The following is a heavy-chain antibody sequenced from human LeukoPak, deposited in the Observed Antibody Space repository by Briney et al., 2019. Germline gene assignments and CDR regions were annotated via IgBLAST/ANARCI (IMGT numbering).Heavy chain of an antibody. CDR1: GYTFTSYY. V-gene: IGHV1-46*01. CDR3: ARDLYGSGTYPRY. J-gene: IGHJ4*02. CDR2: INPSGGST. Sequence: ASVKVSCKASGYTFTSYYMHWVRQAPGPGPEWMGIINPSGGSTTYAQKFQGRVTMTGDTSTSTVYMELSSLRSEDTAVYYCARDLYGSGTYPRYWGQGTLVTVSS. D-gene: IGHD3-10*01.